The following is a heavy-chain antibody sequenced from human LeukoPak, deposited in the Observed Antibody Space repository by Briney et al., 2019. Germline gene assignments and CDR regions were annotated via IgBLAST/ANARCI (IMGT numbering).Heavy chain of an antibody. CDR1: GGSISSYY. CDR2: IYYSGST. Sequence: SETLSLTCTVSGGSISSYYWSWIRQPPGKGLEWIGYIYYSGSTNYNPSLKSRVTISVDTSKNQYSLKLSSVTAADTAVYYCAREWQQLVENAFDIWGQGTTVTVSS. J-gene: IGHJ3*02. V-gene: IGHV4-59*01. D-gene: IGHD6-13*01. CDR3: AREWQQLVENAFDI.